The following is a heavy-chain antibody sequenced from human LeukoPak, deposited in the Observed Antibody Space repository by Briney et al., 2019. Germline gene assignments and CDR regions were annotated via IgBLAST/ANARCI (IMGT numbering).Heavy chain of an antibody. CDR3: TTLEAVAGTY. V-gene: IGHV3-49*04. CDR1: GFTFSSYA. D-gene: IGHD6-19*01. J-gene: IGHJ4*02. CDR2: IRSKAYGGTT. Sequence: GGSLRLSCAASGFTFSSYAMHWVRQAPGKGLEWVGFIRSKAYGGTTEYAASVKGRFTISRDDSKSIAYLQMNSLKTEDTAVYYCTTLEAVAGTYWGQGTLVTVSS.